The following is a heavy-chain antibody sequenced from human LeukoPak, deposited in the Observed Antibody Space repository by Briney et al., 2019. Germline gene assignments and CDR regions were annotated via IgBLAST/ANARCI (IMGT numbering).Heavy chain of an antibody. V-gene: IGHV4-59*12. CDR3: AKDVDY. CDR1: GVSISSYY. CDR2: ISYSGGT. J-gene: IGHJ4*02. Sequence: SETLSLTCAVSGVSISSYYWSWIRQPPGKGLEWIGSISYSGGTNYNPSLKSRVTISVDTSKNHFSLKLSSVTAADTAVFYCAKDVDYWGQGTLVTVSS.